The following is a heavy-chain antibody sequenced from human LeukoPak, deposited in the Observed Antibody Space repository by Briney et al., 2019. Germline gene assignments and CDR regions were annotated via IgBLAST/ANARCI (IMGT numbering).Heavy chain of an antibody. V-gene: IGHV3-23*01. CDR1: GFTFSSYA. CDR3: ANPDFWSGHPPFDY. J-gene: IGHJ4*02. D-gene: IGHD3-3*01. CDR2: ISGSGGST. Sequence: GGSLRLSCAASGFTFSSYAMSWVRQAPGKGLAWVSAISGSGGSTYYADSVKGRFTISRDNSKNTLYLQMNSLRAEDTAVYYCANPDFWSGHPPFDYWGQGTLVTVSS.